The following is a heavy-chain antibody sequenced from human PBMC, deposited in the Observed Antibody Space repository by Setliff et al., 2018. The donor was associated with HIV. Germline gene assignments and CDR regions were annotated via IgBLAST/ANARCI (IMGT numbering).Heavy chain of an antibody. CDR1: GGSASNSRYY. CDR3: AREDSSYHYFDY. V-gene: IGHV4-39*02. CDR2: IYYNEKT. Sequence: SETLSLTCTVSGGSASNSRYYWAWIRQPPGKGLEYIGSIYYNEKTYYNPSLRSPVAISVDTSKNQFSLKLTSVTAADTAVYYCAREDSSYHYFDYWGQGMLVTVSS. D-gene: IGHD6-6*01. J-gene: IGHJ4*02.